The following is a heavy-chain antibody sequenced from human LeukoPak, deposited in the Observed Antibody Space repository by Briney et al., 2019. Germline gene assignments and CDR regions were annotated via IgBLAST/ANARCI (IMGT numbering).Heavy chain of an antibody. Sequence: GGSLRLSCAASGFTFSRMNWVRQAPGKGLEWVSSISSSGSYIYYADSVKGRFTISRDNAKNSLYLQMNSLRAEDTAVYYCARDTWLQSGYYFDYWGQGTLVTVSS. CDR1: GFTFSR. D-gene: IGHD5-24*01. V-gene: IGHV3-21*01. J-gene: IGHJ4*02. CDR2: ISSSGSYI. CDR3: ARDTWLQSGYYFDY.